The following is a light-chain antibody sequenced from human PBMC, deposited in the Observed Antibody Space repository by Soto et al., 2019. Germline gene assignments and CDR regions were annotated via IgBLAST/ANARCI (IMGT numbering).Light chain of an antibody. V-gene: IGLV2-14*01. CDR2: DVN. Sequence: QSALTQPASVSGSPGHAITISCTGTSSDVGGYNYVSWYQQHPGKAPKLMIYDVNNRPSGVSNRFSGSKSGNTASLTISGLQAEDEADYYCSSYTRSNTYVFGTGTKVTVL. CDR3: SSYTRSNTYV. CDR1: SSDVGGYNY. J-gene: IGLJ1*01.